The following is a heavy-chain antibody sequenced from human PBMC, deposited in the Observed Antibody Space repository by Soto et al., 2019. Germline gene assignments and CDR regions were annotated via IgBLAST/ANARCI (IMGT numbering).Heavy chain of an antibody. D-gene: IGHD3-22*01. CDR2: IYQSGTP. Sequence: SETLSLTCTVSGGSISSGGYYWNWIRQYPGKGLEWIAYIYQSGTPYYNPSLKSRATISIDRSKNQFSLRLRSVTAADTAVYYCARAASFYYDNTGYYHFDYWGQGSLVTVSS. CDR1: GGSISSGGYY. CDR3: ARAASFYYDNTGYYHFDY. V-gene: IGHV4-31*03. J-gene: IGHJ4*02.